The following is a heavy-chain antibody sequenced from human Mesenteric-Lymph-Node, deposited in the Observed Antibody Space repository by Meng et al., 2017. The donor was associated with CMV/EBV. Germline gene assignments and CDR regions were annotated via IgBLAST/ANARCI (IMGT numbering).Heavy chain of an antibody. Sequence: GESLKISCKASGYSFSNYWIGWVRQMPGKGLEWMGIIYPGDSNTRYSPSVQGQVTISADKSISTSYLQWSSLKASDTAMYYCARLPPSSDYIKWFDSWGQGTLVTVSS. CDR3: ARLPPSSDYIKWFDS. CDR1: GYSFSNYW. J-gene: IGHJ5*01. D-gene: IGHD4-11*01. V-gene: IGHV5-51*01. CDR2: IYPGDSNT.